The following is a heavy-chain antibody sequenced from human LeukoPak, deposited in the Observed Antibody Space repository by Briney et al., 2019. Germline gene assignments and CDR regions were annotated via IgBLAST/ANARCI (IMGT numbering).Heavy chain of an antibody. V-gene: IGHV1-18*01. CDR3: ASHCSRSGGSCCGYY. CDR2: ISAYNGNT. D-gene: IGHD2-15*01. Sequence: ASVKVSCKASGYAFTSYGISWVRQAPGQGLEWMGWISAYNGNTNYAQKLQGRVTMTTDTSTSTAYMELRSLRSDDTAVYYCASHCSRSGGSCCGYYWGQGTLVTVSS. J-gene: IGHJ4*02. CDR1: GYAFTSYG.